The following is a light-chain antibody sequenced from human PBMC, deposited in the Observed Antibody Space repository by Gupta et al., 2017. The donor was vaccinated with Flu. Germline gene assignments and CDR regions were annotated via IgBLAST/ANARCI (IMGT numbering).Light chain of an antibody. CDR3: QVWDSGSDQPV. J-gene: IGLJ3*02. CDR1: SIGTKS. Sequence: SYVLTQPPSVSVAPGQTARITCGGNSIGTKSVHWYQLKPGQAPVVVVHDDNDRPSGIPERFSGSNSGNTATLTISRVEAGDGADYYCQVWDSGSDQPVFGGGTQVSVL. V-gene: IGLV3-21*02. CDR2: DDN.